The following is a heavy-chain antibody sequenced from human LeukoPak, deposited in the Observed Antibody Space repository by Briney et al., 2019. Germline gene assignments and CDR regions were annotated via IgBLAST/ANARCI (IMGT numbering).Heavy chain of an antibody. Sequence: GGSLRLSCAASGFTFSTYSMNWVRQAPGKGLEWVSYISSSSSSAIYCADSVKGRFTISRDNAKNSLYLQMNSLRAEDTAVYYCARGSTYYDSSGQVPFDYWGQGTLVTVSS. CDR1: GFTFSTYS. CDR2: ISSSSSSAI. CDR3: ARGSTYYDSSGQVPFDY. V-gene: IGHV3-48*01. J-gene: IGHJ4*02. D-gene: IGHD3-22*01.